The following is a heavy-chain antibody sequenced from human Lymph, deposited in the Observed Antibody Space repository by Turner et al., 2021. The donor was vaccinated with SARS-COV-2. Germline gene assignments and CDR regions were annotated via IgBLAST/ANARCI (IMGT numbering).Heavy chain of an antibody. CDR1: GFTFSSYA. J-gene: IGHJ4*02. V-gene: IGHV3-23*01. D-gene: IGHD3-22*01. CDR3: AKGVRGAMIVVVIPYFDY. Sequence: EVQLLESGGGLVQPGGALRLSCAASGFTFSSYAMSWVRQAAGKGLEWVSAISGSGGYTYYADSVKGRFTISRDNSKNTLYLQMNSLRAEDTAVYYCAKGVRGAMIVVVIPYFDYWGQGTLVTVSS. CDR2: ISGSGGYT.